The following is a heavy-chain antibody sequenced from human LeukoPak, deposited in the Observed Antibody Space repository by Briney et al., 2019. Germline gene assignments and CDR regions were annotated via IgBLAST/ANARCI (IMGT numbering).Heavy chain of an antibody. J-gene: IGHJ3*02. Sequence: GGSLRLSCAASDFIVSSNSMHWVRQAPGKGLEWFSGMDSGGGTYYANSVKGRFTISRDNSKNTLSLQMNSLRAEDTAVYYCVRGGTTTHAFDIWGQGTVVTFSS. V-gene: IGHV3-53*01. CDR1: DFIVSSNS. CDR3: VRGGTTTHAFDI. D-gene: IGHD1-7*01. CDR2: MDSGGGT.